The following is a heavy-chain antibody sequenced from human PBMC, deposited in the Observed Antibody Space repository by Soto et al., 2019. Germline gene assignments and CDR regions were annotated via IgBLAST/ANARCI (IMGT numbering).Heavy chain of an antibody. D-gene: IGHD3-3*01. CDR1: GFMFGVYW. J-gene: IGHJ4*02. CDR3: ARKFYGYYTYGPGDY. CDR2: INDDGSER. V-gene: IGHV3-7*01. Sequence: EAQLVVSGGGLVQPGGSLRLSCEASGFMFGVYWMSWVRQAPGKGLEWVANINDDGSERNYVDSVKGRFTISRDTPNNLLFLQMNSLRDEDTAVYYCARKFYGYYTYGPGDYWGQGTLVAVSS.